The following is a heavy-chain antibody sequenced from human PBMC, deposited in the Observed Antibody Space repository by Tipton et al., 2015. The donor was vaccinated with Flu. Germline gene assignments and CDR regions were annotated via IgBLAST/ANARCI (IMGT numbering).Heavy chain of an antibody. D-gene: IGHD5-18*01. J-gene: IGHJ4*02. CDR3: ARAVGAWLPPRLVAGSLDY. CDR1: GGSFSGYY. Sequence: QLVQSGAEVKPSERLSLTCAVHGGSFSGYYWTWIRQAPGKGPEWIGEVNDSGSTNYNPSLKSRVAISVDTSKNQFSLKLNSVTAADTAVYYCARAVGAWLPPRLVAGSLDYWGQGTLVTVSS. V-gene: IGHV4-34*01. CDR2: VNDSGST.